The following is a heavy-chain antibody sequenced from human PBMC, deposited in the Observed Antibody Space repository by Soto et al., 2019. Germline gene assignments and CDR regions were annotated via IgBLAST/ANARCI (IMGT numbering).Heavy chain of an antibody. J-gene: IGHJ6*02. CDR2: ITWNGDII. CDR1: GFTFGDYA. Sequence: EVQLVESGGDLVQPGRSLRLSCAASGFTFGDYAIHWVRQAPGKGLEWVSGITWNGDIIGYADSVKGRFTISRDNAKNSLYLQINRLRAEDTALYYCAKDIRLYDYGMDVWGQGTTVTVSS. V-gene: IGHV3-9*01. CDR3: AKDIRLYDYGMDV. D-gene: IGHD3-3*01.